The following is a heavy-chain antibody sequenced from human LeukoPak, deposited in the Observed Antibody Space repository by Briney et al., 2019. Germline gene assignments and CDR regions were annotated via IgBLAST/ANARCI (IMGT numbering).Heavy chain of an antibody. D-gene: IGHD5-24*01. V-gene: IGHV4-4*07. CDR3: AREVVMARQFDC. CDR2: ISTTGST. CDR1: GGSISSHC. Sequence: SETLSLTCTVSGGSISSHCWSWIRQPAGKGLEWIGRISTTGSTNYNPSLKSRVTMSVDTSKNQFSLKLTSVTAADTAMYYCAREVVMARQFDCWGQGTLVTVSS. J-gene: IGHJ4*02.